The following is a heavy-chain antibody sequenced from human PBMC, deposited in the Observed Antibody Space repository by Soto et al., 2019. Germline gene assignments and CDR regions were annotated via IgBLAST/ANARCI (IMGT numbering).Heavy chain of an antibody. J-gene: IGHJ4*02. D-gene: IGHD2-2*01. CDR1: GGSFSGYY. V-gene: IGHV4-34*01. CDR3: ARTDCSSTSCYRYFDY. Sequence: PSKTLSLTCAVYGGSFSGYYWSWIRQPPGKGLEWIGEINHSGSTNYNPSLKSRVTISVDTSKNQFSLKLSSVTAADTAVYYCARTDCSSTSCYRYFDYWGQGTLVTVSS. CDR2: INHSGST.